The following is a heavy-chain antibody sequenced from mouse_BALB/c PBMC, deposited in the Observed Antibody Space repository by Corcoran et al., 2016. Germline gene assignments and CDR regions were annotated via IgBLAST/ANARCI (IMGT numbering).Heavy chain of an antibody. CDR1: GYTFTDYN. D-gene: IGHD4-1*01. V-gene: IGHV1S29*02. CDR3: ARLTGLYWYFDV. J-gene: IGHJ1*01. Sequence: EVQLQQSGPELVKPGASVKISCKASGYTFTDYNMHWVKQSHGKSLEWIGYIYPYNGGTGYNQKFKSKATLTVDNSSSTAYMELRSLTSEDSAVYYCARLTGLYWYFDVWGAGTTVTVSS. CDR2: IYPYNGGT.